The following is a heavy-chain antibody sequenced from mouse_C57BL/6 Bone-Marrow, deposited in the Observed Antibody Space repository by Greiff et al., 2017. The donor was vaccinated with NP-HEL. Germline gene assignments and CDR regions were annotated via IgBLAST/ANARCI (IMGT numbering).Heavy chain of an antibody. CDR1: GYSFTGYF. Sequence: EVQLQQSGPELVKPGDSVKISCKASGYSFTGYFMNWVMPSHGKSLEWIGRINPYNGDTFYNQKFKGKATLTVDKSSSTAHMELRSLTSEDSAVYYCARYYGSSFYCAMDYWGQGTSVTVSS. V-gene: IGHV1-20*01. CDR2: INPYNGDT. D-gene: IGHD1-1*01. J-gene: IGHJ4*01. CDR3: ARYYGSSFYCAMDY.